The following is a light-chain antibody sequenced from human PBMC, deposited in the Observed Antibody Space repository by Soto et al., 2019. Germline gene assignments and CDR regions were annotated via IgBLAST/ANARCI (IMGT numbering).Light chain of an antibody. CDR2: GVS. Sequence: EIVLTQSPGTLSLSPVERATLSCRASQSISANYLAWYQQKPGQAPRLLIYGVSIRATGIPDRLAGSGSGPDFTLTISRLEPEDFAVYYCHQYGVSPKTFGQGTKVDIK. CDR1: QSISANY. J-gene: IGKJ1*01. V-gene: IGKV3-20*01. CDR3: HQYGVSPKT.